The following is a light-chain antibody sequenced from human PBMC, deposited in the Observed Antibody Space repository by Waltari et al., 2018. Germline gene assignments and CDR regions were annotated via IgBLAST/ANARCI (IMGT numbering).Light chain of an antibody. J-gene: IGKJ1*01. Sequence: EIVLTQSPGTLSLSPGERATLSCRASQGVSRALAWYQQKPGQAPRLLIYAASTRATGVPDRFSGSESGTDFSLTISRLDPEDFAVYYCQHYVNLPVTFGQGTKVEI. CDR3: QHYVNLPVT. V-gene: IGKV3-20*01. CDR2: AAS. CDR1: QGVSRA.